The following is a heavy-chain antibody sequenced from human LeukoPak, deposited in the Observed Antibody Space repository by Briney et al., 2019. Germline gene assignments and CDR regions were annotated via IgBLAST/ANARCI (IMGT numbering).Heavy chain of an antibody. Sequence: PGGSLRLSRAASGFTFSSYGMHWVRQAPGKGLEWVAFIRYDGSNKYYADSVKGRFTISRDNSKNTLYLQMNSLRAEDTAVYYCAKARGGSGSSFDAFDIWGQGTMVTVSS. CDR1: GFTFSSYG. CDR3: AKARGGSGSSFDAFDI. CDR2: IRYDGSNK. D-gene: IGHD3-10*01. J-gene: IGHJ3*02. V-gene: IGHV3-30*02.